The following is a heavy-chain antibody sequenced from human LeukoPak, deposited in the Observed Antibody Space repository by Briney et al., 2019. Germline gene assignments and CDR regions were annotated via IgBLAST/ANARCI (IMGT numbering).Heavy chain of an antibody. CDR3: ARDSGYYDFWSGYSFDY. J-gene: IGHJ4*02. CDR1: GGSISSSSYY. CDR2: IYYSGST. V-gene: IGHV4-39*07. Sequence: SETLSLTCTVSGGSISSSSYYWGWIRQPPGKGLEWIGSIYYSGSTYYNPSLKSRVTISVDKSKNQFSLKLSSVTAADTAVYYCARDSGYYDFWSGYSFDYWGQGTLVTVSS. D-gene: IGHD3-3*01.